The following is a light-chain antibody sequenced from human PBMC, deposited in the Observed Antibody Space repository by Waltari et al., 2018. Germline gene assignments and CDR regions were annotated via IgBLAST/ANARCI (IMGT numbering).Light chain of an antibody. CDR2: SNN. J-gene: IGLJ3*02. CDR3: SAWDSSLSAWV. Sequence: QAGLTQPPSVSKGLRQTATLTCTGNSNNVGNQGAAWLQQHQGHPPKLLSYSNNNRPSGISERFSASRSGNTASLTISGLQPEDEADYYCSAWDSSLSAWVFGGGTKLTVL. V-gene: IGLV10-54*04. CDR1: SNNVGNQG.